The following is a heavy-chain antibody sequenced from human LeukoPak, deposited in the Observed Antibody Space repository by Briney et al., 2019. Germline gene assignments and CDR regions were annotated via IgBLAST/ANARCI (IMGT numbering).Heavy chain of an antibody. Sequence: GASVKVSCKASGGTFSSYAISWVQQAPGQGLEWMGGIIPIFGTANYAQKFQGRVTITADESTSTAYMELSSLRSEDTAVYYCARGTTGTTHWFDPWGQGTLVTVSS. J-gene: IGHJ5*02. D-gene: IGHD1-1*01. CDR1: GGTFSSYA. CDR2: IIPIFGTA. V-gene: IGHV1-69*13. CDR3: ARGTTGTTHWFDP.